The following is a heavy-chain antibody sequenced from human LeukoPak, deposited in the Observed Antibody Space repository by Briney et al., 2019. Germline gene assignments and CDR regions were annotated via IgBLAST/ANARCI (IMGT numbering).Heavy chain of an antibody. V-gene: IGHV1-46*01. Sequence: ASVKVSCKASGYTFTSYCMHWVRQAPGQGLEWMGIINPSGGSTSYAQKFQGRVTMTRDMSTSTVYMELSSLRSEDTAVYYCARATRRSKSNDAFDIWGQGTMVTVSS. CDR2: INPSGGST. CDR1: GYTFTSYC. J-gene: IGHJ3*02. CDR3: ARATRRSKSNDAFDI.